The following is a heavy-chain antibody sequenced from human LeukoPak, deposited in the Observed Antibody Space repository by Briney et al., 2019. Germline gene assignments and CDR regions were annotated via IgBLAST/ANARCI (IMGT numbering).Heavy chain of an antibody. D-gene: IGHD3-22*01. CDR3: ARDRVVFTATPFDY. CDR1: GFTFSSYW. V-gene: IGHV3-7*01. Sequence: PGGSLRLSCAASGFTFSSYWMSWVRQAPGKGLEWVANIKQDGSEKYYVDSVKGRFTISRDNAKNSLYLQMNSLRAEDTAVYYCARDRVVFTATPFDYWGQGTLVTVSS. CDR2: IKQDGSEK. J-gene: IGHJ4*02.